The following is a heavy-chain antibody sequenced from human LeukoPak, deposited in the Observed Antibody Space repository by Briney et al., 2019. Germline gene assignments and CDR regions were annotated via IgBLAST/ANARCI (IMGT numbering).Heavy chain of an antibody. CDR3: ARGRGSGWQYYFDY. V-gene: IGHV4-34*01. D-gene: IGHD6-19*01. CDR2: INHSGST. CDR1: GGSFSGYY. Sequence: PSETLSLTCAVYGGSFSGYYWSWIRQPPGKGLEWIGEINHSGSTNHNPSLKSRVTISVDTSKNQFSLKLSSVTAADTAVYYCARGRGSGWQYYFDYWGQGTLVTVSS. J-gene: IGHJ4*02.